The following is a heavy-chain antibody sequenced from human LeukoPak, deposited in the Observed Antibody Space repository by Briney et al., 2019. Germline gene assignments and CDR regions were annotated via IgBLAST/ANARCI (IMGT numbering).Heavy chain of an antibody. J-gene: IGHJ4*02. CDR1: GGSISSYY. Sequence: SETLSLTCTVSGGSISSYYWSWVRQPPGKGLEWIGYIYYSGSTNYNPSLKSRVTISVDTSKNQFSLKLSSVTAADTAVYYCARAELGTLFDYWGQGTLVTVSS. V-gene: IGHV4-59*01. D-gene: IGHD7-27*01. CDR2: IYYSGST. CDR3: ARAELGTLFDY.